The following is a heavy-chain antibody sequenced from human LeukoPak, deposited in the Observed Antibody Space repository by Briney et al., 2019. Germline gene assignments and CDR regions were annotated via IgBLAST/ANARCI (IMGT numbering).Heavy chain of an antibody. CDR1: GFTFSDRY. CDR2: SRNKANSYTT. CDR3: ASSPAGRYTFEY. V-gene: IGHV3-72*01. Sequence: GGSLRLSCAASGFTFSDRYMDWVRQAPGKGLEWVGRSRNKANSYTTEYAASVKGRFIVSRDDSNNSLYLQMNSLKTEDTAVYYCASSPAGRYTFEYWGQGTLVTVSS. D-gene: IGHD1-26*01. J-gene: IGHJ4*02.